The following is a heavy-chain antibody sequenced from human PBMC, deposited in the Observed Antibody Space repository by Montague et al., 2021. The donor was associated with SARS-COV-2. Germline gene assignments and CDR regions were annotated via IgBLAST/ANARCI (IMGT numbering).Heavy chain of an antibody. D-gene: IGHD2-15*01. V-gene: IGHV4-59*01. Sequence: SETLSLTCTVSGGSISTYYWSWIRQPPGKGLEWIGYIYYSGSTNYYPSLKSRVTISVDTSKNQSSLKLSSVTAADTAVYYCARNLVVHYWYGMDVWGQGTTVTVSS. CDR2: IYYSGST. J-gene: IGHJ6*02. CDR1: GGSISTYY. CDR3: ARNLVVHYWYGMDV.